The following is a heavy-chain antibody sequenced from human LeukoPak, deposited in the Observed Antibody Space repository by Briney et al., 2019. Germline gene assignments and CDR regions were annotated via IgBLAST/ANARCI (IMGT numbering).Heavy chain of an antibody. CDR2: INPNSGGT. V-gene: IGHV1-2*02. D-gene: IGHD3-10*01. CDR1: GYTFTSYY. CDR3: ARGGVWFGELLRLFNMDV. Sequence: ASVKVSCKASGYTFTSYYIHWVRQAPGQGLEWMGWINPNSGGTNYAQKFQGRVTMTRDTSISTAYMELSRLRSDDTAVYYCARGGVWFGELLRLFNMDVWGKGTTVTISS. J-gene: IGHJ6*03.